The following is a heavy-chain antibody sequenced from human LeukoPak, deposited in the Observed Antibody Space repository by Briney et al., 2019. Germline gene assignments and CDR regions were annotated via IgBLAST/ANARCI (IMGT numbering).Heavy chain of an antibody. J-gene: IGHJ4*02. D-gene: IGHD6-6*01. CDR2: IIPIFGTA. Sequence: SVKVSCKASGGTFSSYAISWVRQAPGQGLEWMGGIIPIFGTANYAQKFQGRVAITTDESTSTAYMELSSLRSEDTAVYYCATRSYSSSSGLLDYWGQGTLVTVSS. CDR3: ATRSYSSSSGLLDY. V-gene: IGHV1-69*05. CDR1: GGTFSSYA.